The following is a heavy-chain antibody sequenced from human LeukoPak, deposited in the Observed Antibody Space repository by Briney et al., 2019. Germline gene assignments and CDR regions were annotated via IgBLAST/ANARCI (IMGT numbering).Heavy chain of an antibody. CDR3: ARSSAGVGATNLDY. Sequence: GASVKVSCKASGGTFSSYTISWVRQAPGQGLEWMGGIIPILGIANYAQKFQGRVTITADKSTSTAYMELSSLRSEDTAVYYCARSSAGVGATNLDYWGQGTLVTVSS. D-gene: IGHD1-26*01. J-gene: IGHJ4*02. CDR2: IIPILGIA. CDR1: GGTFSSYT. V-gene: IGHV1-69*02.